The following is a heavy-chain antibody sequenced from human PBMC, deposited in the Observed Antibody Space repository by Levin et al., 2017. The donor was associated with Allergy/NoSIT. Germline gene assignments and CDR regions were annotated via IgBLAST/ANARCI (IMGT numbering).Heavy chain of an antibody. D-gene: IGHD2-15*01. V-gene: IGHV3-23*01. Sequence: GGSLRLSCAASLFPFISYSIIFFLPPPSKGLEWVSAISGSSGSTYYADSVKGRFTISRDNSKNTLYLQMNSLRAEDTAVYYCAKGYCSGGSCYFGLSPDAFDIWGQGTMVTVSS. CDR2: ISGSSGST. CDR1: LFPFISYS. J-gene: IGHJ3*02. CDR3: AKGYCSGGSCYFGLSPDAFDI.